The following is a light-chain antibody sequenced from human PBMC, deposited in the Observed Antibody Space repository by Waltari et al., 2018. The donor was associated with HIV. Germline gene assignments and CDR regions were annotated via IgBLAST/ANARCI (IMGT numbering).Light chain of an antibody. J-gene: IGLJ3*02. CDR2: DVI. CDR3: SSYAGSYIWV. CDR1: SNAVGAYGF. V-gene: IGLV2-11*01. Sequence: QSALTQPRSVSGSPGQSVTISCTGTSNAVGAYGFVSWYQQHPGKAPRLMIFDVISRPSGGPDRFSGSKSGSTASLTISGLQAEDEADYYCSSYAGSYIWVFGGGTKLTVL.